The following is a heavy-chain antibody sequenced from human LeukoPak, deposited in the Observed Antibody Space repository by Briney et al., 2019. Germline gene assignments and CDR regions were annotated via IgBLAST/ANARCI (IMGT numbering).Heavy chain of an antibody. V-gene: IGHV4-30-2*01. CDR1: GGSISSGANY. CDR2: ISHSESA. J-gene: IGHJ5*02. CDR3: AREEVAARPGRFDP. Sequence: SQTLSLTCTVSGGSISSGANYWSWIRQPPGRGLEWIGYISHSESAYYSPSLESRITISVDTSKNQFSLKLSSVTAADTAVYYCAREEVAARPGRFDPWGQGTLVTVSS. D-gene: IGHD6-6*01.